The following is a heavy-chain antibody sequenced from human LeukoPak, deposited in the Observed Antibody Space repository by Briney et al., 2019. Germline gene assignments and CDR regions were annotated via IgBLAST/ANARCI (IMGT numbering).Heavy chain of an antibody. V-gene: IGHV4-61*01. D-gene: IGHD6-19*01. Sequence: SETLSLTCTVSGGSVSSGSYYWSWIRQPPGKGLEWIGYIFYSGSTNYNPSLKSRVTISVDTSKNQFSLKLSSVTAADTAVYYCARFGIGSGWYPSWFDPWGQGTLVTVSS. CDR3: ARFGIGSGWYPSWFDP. CDR1: GGSVSSGSYY. J-gene: IGHJ5*02. CDR2: IFYSGST.